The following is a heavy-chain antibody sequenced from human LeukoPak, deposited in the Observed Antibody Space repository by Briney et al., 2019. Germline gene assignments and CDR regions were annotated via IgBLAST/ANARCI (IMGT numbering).Heavy chain of an antibody. CDR1: GFTFTTYW. CDR3: AKAPVTTCRGAFCYPFDY. D-gene: IGHD2-15*01. J-gene: IGHJ4*02. V-gene: IGHV3-23*01. CDR2: ISDTGNT. Sequence: GGSLRLSCAASGFTFTTYWMSWVRQAPGKGLEWVSAISDTGNTYHADSVKGRFTISRDSSKNTLFLQMNRLRPEDAAVYYCAKAPVTTCRGAFCYPFDYWGLGTLVTVSS.